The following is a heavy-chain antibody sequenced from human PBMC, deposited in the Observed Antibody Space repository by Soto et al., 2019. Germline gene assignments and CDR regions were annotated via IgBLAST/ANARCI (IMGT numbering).Heavy chain of an antibody. CDR3: AKKHATAVTTIVRYY. V-gene: IGHV3-23*01. J-gene: IGHJ4*02. Sequence: GGSLRLSCAASGFTFSSYAMSWVRQAPGKGLEWVSAIGASGGSTYYADSVKGRFTISRDNSKNTLYLQMSSLRAEDTALYYCAKKHATAVTTIVRYYWGQGTLVTVSS. CDR2: IGASGGST. D-gene: IGHD4-17*01. CDR1: GFTFSSYA.